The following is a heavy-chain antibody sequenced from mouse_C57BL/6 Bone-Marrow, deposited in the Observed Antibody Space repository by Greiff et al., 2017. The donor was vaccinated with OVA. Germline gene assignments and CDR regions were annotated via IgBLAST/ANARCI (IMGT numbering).Heavy chain of an antibody. CDR2: INPSNGGT. J-gene: IGHJ1*03. CDR1: GYTFTSYW. CDR3: ARWHLLVGGYWYFDV. Sequence: QVQLQQSGTELVKPGASVKLSCKASGYTFTSYWMHWVKQRPGQGLEWIGNINPSNGGTNYNEKFKSKATLTVDKSSSTAYMQLSSLTSEASAVYYCARWHLLVGGYWYFDVWGTGTTVTGSS. D-gene: IGHD1-1*01. V-gene: IGHV1-53*01.